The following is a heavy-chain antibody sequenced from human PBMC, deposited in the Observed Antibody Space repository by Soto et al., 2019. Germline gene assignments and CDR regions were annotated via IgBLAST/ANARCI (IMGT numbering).Heavy chain of an antibody. Sequence: QGQLQESGPGLVKPSEALSLTCTFSGGSISSYYWWWIRQPPGKGLEWIGYIYYSGSTNYNPSLKSRVTISVDTSKNQFSLKLSSVTAADTAVYYCAIYAGSGGIAAAWGQGTLVTVSS. CDR1: GGSISSYY. CDR3: AIYAGSGGIAAA. V-gene: IGHV4-59*01. CDR2: IYYSGST. D-gene: IGHD6-13*01. J-gene: IGHJ5*02.